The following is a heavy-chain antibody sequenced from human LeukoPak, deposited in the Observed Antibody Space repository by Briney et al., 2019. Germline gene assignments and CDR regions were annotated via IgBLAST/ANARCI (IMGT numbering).Heavy chain of an antibody. D-gene: IGHD5-12*01. CDR3: ARHSSSGYQVYYGMDV. Sequence: GEPLKISCKGSGYSFTSYWIGCVRQMPGKGLEWMGIIYPGDSDTRYSPSFQGQVTISADKSISTAYLQWSSLKASDTAMYYCARHSSSGYQVYYGMDVWGQGTTVTVSS. CDR2: IYPGDSDT. V-gene: IGHV5-51*01. CDR1: GYSFTSYW. J-gene: IGHJ6*02.